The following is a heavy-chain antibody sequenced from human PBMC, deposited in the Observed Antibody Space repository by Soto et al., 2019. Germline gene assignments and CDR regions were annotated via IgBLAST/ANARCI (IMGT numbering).Heavy chain of an antibody. CDR1: GGSISIYY. CDR2: IYTSGST. CDR3: ARQHCRGGGCYSGTPSYYYFGMDV. Sequence: SETLSLTCTVSGGSISIYYWSWIRQPAGKGLEWIGRIYTSGSTNYNPSLKSRVTMSVDTSKNQFSLRLTSVTATDTAIYYCARQHCRGGGCYSGTPSYYYFGMDVWGQGTTVTAP. D-gene: IGHD2-15*01. V-gene: IGHV4-4*07. J-gene: IGHJ6*02.